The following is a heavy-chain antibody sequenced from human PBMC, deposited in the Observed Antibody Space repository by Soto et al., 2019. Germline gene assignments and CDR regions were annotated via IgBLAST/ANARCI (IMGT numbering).Heavy chain of an antibody. CDR3: ATWVDYGDFEGFDF. CDR2: VDPNGGGS. CDR1: GYSFTDYK. D-gene: IGHD4-17*01. Sequence: SVKVSCKTSGYSFTDYKLHWVRQALGQGLEWMGWVDPNGGGSNSAQKFQGSVTMTWDTSITTAYLDLTRLTTNDTATYFCATWVDYGDFEGFDFWGQGTLVTVSS. V-gene: IGHV1-2*04. J-gene: IGHJ4*02.